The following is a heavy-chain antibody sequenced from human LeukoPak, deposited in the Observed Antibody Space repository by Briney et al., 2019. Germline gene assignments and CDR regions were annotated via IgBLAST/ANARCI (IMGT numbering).Heavy chain of an antibody. CDR1: GFTFSSYG. CDR2: IRYDGSNK. V-gene: IGHV3-30*02. CDR3: AKERDTAMVTIDY. D-gene: IGHD5-18*01. Sequence: GGSLRLSCAASGFTFSSYGMHWVRQAPGKGLEWVAFIRYDGSNKYYADSVKGRFTIFRDNSKNTLYLQMNSLRAEDTAVYYCAKERDTAMVTIDYWGQGTLVTVSS. J-gene: IGHJ4*02.